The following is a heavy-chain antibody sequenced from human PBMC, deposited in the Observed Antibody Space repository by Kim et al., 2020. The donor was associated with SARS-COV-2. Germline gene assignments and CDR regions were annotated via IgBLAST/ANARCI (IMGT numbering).Heavy chain of an antibody. CDR2: ISNGDT. CDR3: ARDMHGDYDIFWFDS. J-gene: IGHJ5*01. V-gene: IGHV3-21*01. Sequence: GGSLRLSCAASGFTLSRYSMNWVRQIPGKGLQWVSSISNGDTYYTASVRGRFTISRDDAANSLYLQMTSLRAEDTAAYYCARDMHGDYDIFWFDSWG. D-gene: IGHD4-17*01. CDR1: GFTLSRYS.